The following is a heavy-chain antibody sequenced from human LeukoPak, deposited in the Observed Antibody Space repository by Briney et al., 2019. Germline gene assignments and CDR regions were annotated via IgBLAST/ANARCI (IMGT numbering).Heavy chain of an antibody. CDR2: IYHSGST. CDR1: GGSISSSSYY. D-gene: IGHD6-19*01. Sequence: PSETLSLTCTVSGGSISSSSYYWSWIRQPPGKGLEWIRYIYHSGSTYYNPSLKSRVTISVDRSKNQFSLKLSSVTAADTAVYYCARLAEALLDYWGQGTLVTVSS. J-gene: IGHJ4*02. V-gene: IGHV4-30-2*01. CDR3: ARLAEALLDY.